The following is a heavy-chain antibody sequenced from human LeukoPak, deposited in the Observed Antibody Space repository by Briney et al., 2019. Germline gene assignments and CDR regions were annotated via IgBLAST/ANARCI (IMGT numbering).Heavy chain of an antibody. Sequence: PSETLSLTCTVSGGSISTSSYYWGWIRQPPRKGLECIGNIYYSGSTYYNPSLKSRVTISVDTSKNQFSLKLSSVTAADTAVYYCARGVVIAPQTFDYWGQGTLVTVSS. CDR2: IYYSGST. D-gene: IGHD2-21*01. J-gene: IGHJ4*02. CDR3: ARGVVIAPQTFDY. CDR1: GGSISTSSYY. V-gene: IGHV4-39*07.